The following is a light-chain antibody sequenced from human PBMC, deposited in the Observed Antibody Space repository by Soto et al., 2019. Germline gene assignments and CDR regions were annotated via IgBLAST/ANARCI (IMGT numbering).Light chain of an antibody. Sequence: EIVMTQSPATLSVSPGERATLSCRASQSVSSNLAWYQQKPGQAPRLLIYGASTRATGIPARFSGSGSGTEFTLTISSLQSEDFAVHYCQQYNNWPQLTFGGGTKVDI. V-gene: IGKV3-15*01. CDR3: QQYNNWPQLT. CDR1: QSVSSN. CDR2: GAS. J-gene: IGKJ4*01.